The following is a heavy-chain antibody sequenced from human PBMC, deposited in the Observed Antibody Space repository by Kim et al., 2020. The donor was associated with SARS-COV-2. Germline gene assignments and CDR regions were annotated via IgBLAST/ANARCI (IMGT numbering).Heavy chain of an antibody. D-gene: IGHD1-1*01. V-gene: IGHV4-31*03. Sequence: SETLSLTCTVSGDSITSVGFYWSWLRQYPGKGPEWIGYIFYSGSTSYTPSLKSRIAISRETSKNQFSLRLISVTAADTANYYCARNARRYFGSVDSFNVWGQGTLVTVSS. CDR2: IFYSGST. CDR1: GDSITSVGFY. CDR3: ARNARRYFGSVDSFNV. J-gene: IGHJ3*01.